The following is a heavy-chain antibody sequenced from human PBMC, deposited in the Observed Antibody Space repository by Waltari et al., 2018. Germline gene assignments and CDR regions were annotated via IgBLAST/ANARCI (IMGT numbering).Heavy chain of an antibody. CDR1: GFTFSNYA. J-gene: IGHJ5*02. V-gene: IGHV3-23*01. D-gene: IGHD3-3*01. CDR3: AKANTFWSAYSA. Sequence: EVQLLESGGGLVQPGGSLRLSCATSGFTFSNYAMSWVRQAPGKGLEWVSAISGSGDSTKYADSVKGRFTISRDDSKNTLCLQMSSLRAEDTAVYYCAKANTFWSAYSAWGQGTLVTVSS. CDR2: ISGSGDST.